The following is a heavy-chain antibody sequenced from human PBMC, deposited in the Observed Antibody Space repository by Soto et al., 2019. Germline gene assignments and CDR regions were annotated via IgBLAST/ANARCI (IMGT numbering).Heavy chain of an antibody. V-gene: IGHV1-69*05. CDR2: IIPIFGTA. CDR1: GGTFSSYA. CDR3: ARDGDGYNYRLDY. J-gene: IGHJ4*02. Sequence: QVQLVQSGAEVKKPGSSVKVSCKASGGTFSSYAISWVRQAPGQGLEWMGGIIPIFGTANYAQKFQGRVTXNXDXXTRTAYMELSSLRSEDKSVYYCARDGDGYNYRLDYWGQGTLVTVSS. D-gene: IGHD5-12*01.